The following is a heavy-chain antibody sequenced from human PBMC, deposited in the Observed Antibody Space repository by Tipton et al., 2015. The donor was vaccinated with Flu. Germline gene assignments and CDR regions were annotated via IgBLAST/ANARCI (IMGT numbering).Heavy chain of an antibody. Sequence: SLRFSCAASGFTFSSYAMSRVRQAPGKGLEWVSAISGSGGSTYYADSVKGRFTISRDNSKNTLYLQMNSLRAEDTAVYYCAKADTPDIVVVPAATHYYGMDVWGPGTAVTVSS. CDR2: ISGSGGST. CDR3: AKADTPDIVVVPAATHYYGMDV. CDR1: GFTFSSYA. D-gene: IGHD2-2*01. J-gene: IGHJ6*02. V-gene: IGHV3-23*01.